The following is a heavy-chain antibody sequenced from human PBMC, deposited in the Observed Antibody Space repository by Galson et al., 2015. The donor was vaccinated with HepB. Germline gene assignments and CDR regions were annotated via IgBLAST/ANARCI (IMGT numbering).Heavy chain of an antibody. Sequence: TLSLTCTVSGGSISSGDYYWSWIRQPPGKGLEWIGYIYYSGSTYYNPSLTSRVTISVDMSKNQLSLKLSSVTAADTAVYHCARSPRVFKWPNNYYSYYMDVWGRGTTVTVSS. D-gene: IGHD5-12*01. V-gene: IGHV4-30-4*01. CDR1: GGSISSGDYY. CDR2: IYYSGST. CDR3: ARSPRVFKWPNNYYSYYMDV. J-gene: IGHJ6*03.